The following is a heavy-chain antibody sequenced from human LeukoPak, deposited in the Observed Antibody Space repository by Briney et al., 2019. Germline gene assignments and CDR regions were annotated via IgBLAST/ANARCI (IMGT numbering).Heavy chain of an antibody. Sequence: ASVKVSCKASGYTFTSYAMHWVRQAPGQRLEWMGWINAGNGNTKYSQKFQGRVTTTRDTSASTAYMELSSLRSEDTAVYYCARDIVGKVERRDYGMDVWGKGTTVTVSS. CDR1: GYTFTSYA. CDR2: INAGNGNT. D-gene: IGHD1-1*01. J-gene: IGHJ6*04. V-gene: IGHV1-3*01. CDR3: ARDIVGKVERRDYGMDV.